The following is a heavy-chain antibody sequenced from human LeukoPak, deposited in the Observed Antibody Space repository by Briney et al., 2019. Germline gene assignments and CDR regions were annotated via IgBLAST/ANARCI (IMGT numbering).Heavy chain of an antibody. V-gene: IGHV1-69*13. CDR1: GGTFSSYA. J-gene: IGHJ4*02. CDR2: IIPIFGTA. Sequence: SVKVSCKASGGTFSSYAISWVRQAPGQGLEWMGGIIPIFGTANYAQKFQGRVTITADEFTSTAYMELSSLRSEDTAVYYCARDRGSYGSGSYPLDYWGQGTLVTVSS. CDR3: ARDRGSYGSGSYPLDY. D-gene: IGHD3-10*01.